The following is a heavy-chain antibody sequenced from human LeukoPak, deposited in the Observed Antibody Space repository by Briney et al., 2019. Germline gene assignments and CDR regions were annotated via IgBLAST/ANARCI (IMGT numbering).Heavy chain of an antibody. CDR1: GRSISSSSYY. J-gene: IGHJ5*02. V-gene: IGHV4-39*01. Sequence: SETLSLTCTVSGRSISSSSYYWGWIRQPPGKGLEWSGSIYFSGGTYYNPSLKSRVTISVDTSKNQFSLKLSSVTAADTAVYYCARHADIVVVPAANGGWFDPWGQGTLVTVSS. CDR2: IYFSGGT. CDR3: ARHADIVVVPAANGGWFDP. D-gene: IGHD2-2*01.